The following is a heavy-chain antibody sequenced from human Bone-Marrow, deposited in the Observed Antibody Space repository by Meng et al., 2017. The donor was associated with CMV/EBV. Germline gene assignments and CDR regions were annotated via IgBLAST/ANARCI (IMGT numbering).Heavy chain of an antibody. CDR3: AREIPGGTVTMDY. CDR1: GFTFSSYW. Sequence: GESLKISCAGSGFTFSSYWMSWVRQAPGKGLEWVANIKHDGSEKYYVDSVTGRFGISRDNAENSLYLQMNSLRAEDTAVYYCAREIPGGTVTMDYWGQGTLVTVSS. CDR2: IKHDGSEK. J-gene: IGHJ4*02. D-gene: IGHD4-11*01. V-gene: IGHV3-7*01.